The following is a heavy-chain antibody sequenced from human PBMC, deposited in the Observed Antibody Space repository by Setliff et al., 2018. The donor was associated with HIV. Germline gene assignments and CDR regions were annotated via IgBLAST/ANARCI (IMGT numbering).Heavy chain of an antibody. CDR3: ATSKVGASSAFDM. CDR1: GGTLNNDA. D-gene: IGHD1-26*01. Sequence: ASVKVSCKASGGTLNNDAISWVRQAPGQGLEWMGRIIPILAAANYAQKFQGRVTITADKSTSTVNMELSNLRSEDTAFYCATSKVGASSAFDMWGQGTLVTGSS. CDR2: IIPILAAA. V-gene: IGHV1-69*04. J-gene: IGHJ3*02.